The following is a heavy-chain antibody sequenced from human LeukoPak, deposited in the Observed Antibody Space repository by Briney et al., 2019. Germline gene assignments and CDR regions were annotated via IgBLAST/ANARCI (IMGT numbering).Heavy chain of an antibody. Sequence: SETLSLTCTVSGVAISSHYWSWIRQPPGKGPEWLGFIISTGTANYNPSLKGRVTLSIDTPKDQFSLRLRSVTAADTAVYYCARVTMETATKRYFDYWGQGARVTVSS. D-gene: IGHD2-21*02. CDR2: IISTGTA. CDR3: ARVTMETATKRYFDY. V-gene: IGHV4-59*11. CDR1: GVAISSHY. J-gene: IGHJ4*02.